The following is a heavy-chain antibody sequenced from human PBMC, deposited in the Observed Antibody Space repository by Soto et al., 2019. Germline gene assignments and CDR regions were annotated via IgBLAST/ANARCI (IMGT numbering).Heavy chain of an antibody. V-gene: IGHV3-23*01. D-gene: IGHD2-15*01. CDR2: ISGSGGST. CDR1: GFTFSSYA. J-gene: IGHJ4*02. Sequence: GGSLRLSCAASGFTFSSYAMSWVRQAPGKGLEWVSAISGSGGSTYYADSVKGRFTISRDNSKNTLYLQMNSLRAEDTAVYYCAKDFLYCSGGSCYVGYFDYWGQGTLVTVSS. CDR3: AKDFLYCSGGSCYVGYFDY.